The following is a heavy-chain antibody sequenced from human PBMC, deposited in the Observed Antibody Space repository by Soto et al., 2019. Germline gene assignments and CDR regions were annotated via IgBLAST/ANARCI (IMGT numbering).Heavy chain of an antibody. CDR2: IYYSGST. Sequence: PSETLSLTCTVSGGSISSGGYYWSWIRQHPGKGLEWIGYIYYSGSTYYNPSLKSRVTISVDPSKNQFPLTLSSGTAAVTVVYYCAKGVSSRANSYDYWGQGTRVTVSS. CDR3: AKGVSSRANSYDY. CDR1: GGSISSGGYY. J-gene: IGHJ4*02. V-gene: IGHV4-31*03.